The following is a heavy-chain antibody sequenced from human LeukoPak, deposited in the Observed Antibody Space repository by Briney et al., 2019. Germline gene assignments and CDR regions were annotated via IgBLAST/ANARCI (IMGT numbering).Heavy chain of an antibody. CDR3: ARQDSSGYYYRGRWFDP. CDR2: IYYSGST. V-gene: IGHV4-39*01. J-gene: IGHJ5*02. Sequence: PSETLSLTCTVSGGSISSSSYYWGWIRQPPGKGLEWIGSIYYSGSTYYNPSLNSRVTISVDTSKNQCSLKLSSVTAADTAVYYCARQDSSGYYYRGRWFDPWGQGTLVTVSS. D-gene: IGHD3-22*01. CDR1: GGSISSSSYY.